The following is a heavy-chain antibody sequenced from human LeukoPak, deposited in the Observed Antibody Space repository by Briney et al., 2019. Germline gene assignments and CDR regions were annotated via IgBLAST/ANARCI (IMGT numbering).Heavy chain of an antibody. CDR3: ARNGYSYGNFDY. Sequence: SETLSLTCAVSGVSISSDNWWSWVRQSPGKGLEWIGEIYHSGATNYNPSHKSRVTISVDKSKNQFSLNLRSVTAADTAVYYCARNGYSYGNFDYWGQGTLVTVSS. CDR2: IYHSGAT. CDR1: GVSISSDNW. D-gene: IGHD5-18*01. J-gene: IGHJ4*02. V-gene: IGHV4-4*02.